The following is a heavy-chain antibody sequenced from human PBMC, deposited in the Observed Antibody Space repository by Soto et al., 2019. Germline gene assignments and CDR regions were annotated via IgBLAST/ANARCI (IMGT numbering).Heavy chain of an antibody. Sequence: TSETLSLTCAVYGGSFSGYYWSWIRQPPGKGLEWIGEINHSGSTNYNPSLKSRVTISVDTSKNQFSLKLSSVTAADTAVYYCARAKDVASSGWYYYYYYMDVWGKGTTVTV. J-gene: IGHJ6*03. D-gene: IGHD6-19*01. V-gene: IGHV4-34*01. CDR3: ARAKDVASSGWYYYYYYMDV. CDR2: INHSGST. CDR1: GGSFSGYY.